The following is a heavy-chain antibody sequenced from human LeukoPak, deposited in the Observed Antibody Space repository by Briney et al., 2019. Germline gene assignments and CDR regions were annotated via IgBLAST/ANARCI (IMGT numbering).Heavy chain of an antibody. D-gene: IGHD6-13*01. J-gene: IGHJ6*03. V-gene: IGHV1-18*01. CDR3: ARAYSSSWYYYYYYYYMDV. CDR2: VTSYNGDT. CDR1: GYTFNNYG. Sequence: ASVKVSCKASGYTFNNYGISWVRQAPGQGLEWMGWVTSYNGDTNYAQKLQGRVTMTTDTSTSTAYMELRSLRSDDTAVYYCARAYSSSWYYYYYYYYMDVWGKGTTVTVSS.